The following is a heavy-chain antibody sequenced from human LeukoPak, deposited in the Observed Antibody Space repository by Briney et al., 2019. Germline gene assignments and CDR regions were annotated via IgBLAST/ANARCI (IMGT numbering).Heavy chain of an antibody. CDR1: GDSVSINSAA. CDR3: ARDQAGLDY. J-gene: IGHJ4*02. V-gene: IGHV6-1*01. Sequence: KQSQTLSLTCAISGDSVSINSAAWNSIRQSPSRGLEWLGRTYYRPKWYNDYAVSVKSRINIKPDTSKTQYSLQLTSVTPEDTAVYCCARDQAGLDYWGQGTLVTVSS. D-gene: IGHD6-13*01. CDR2: TYYRPKWYN.